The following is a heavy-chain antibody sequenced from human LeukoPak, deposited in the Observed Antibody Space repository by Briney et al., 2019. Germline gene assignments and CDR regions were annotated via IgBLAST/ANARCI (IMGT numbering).Heavy chain of an antibody. CDR2: IYYSGST. V-gene: IGHV4-30-4*08. J-gene: IGHJ3*02. CDR3: ARENDSSSFAFDI. D-gene: IGHD6-13*01. CDR1: GFTFSDYY. Sequence: LRLSCAASGFTFSDYYMSWIRQPPGEGLEWIGYIYYSGSTYYNPSLKSRVTISVDTSKNQFSLKLTSVTAADTAVYYCARENDSSSFAFDIWGQGTMVTVSS.